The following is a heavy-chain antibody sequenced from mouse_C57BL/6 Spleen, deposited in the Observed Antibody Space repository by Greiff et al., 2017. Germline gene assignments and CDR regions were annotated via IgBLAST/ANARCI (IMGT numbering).Heavy chain of an antibody. CDR3: ARDDYDMKYYAMDY. D-gene: IGHD2-4*01. V-gene: IGHV1-80*01. J-gene: IGHJ4*01. CDR2: IYPGDGDT. Sequence: SGASVKISCKASGYAFSSYWMNWVKQRPGKGLEWIGQIYPGDGDTNYNGKFKGKATLTADKSSSTAYMQLSSLTSEDSAVYFCARDDYDMKYYAMDYWGQGTSVTVSS. CDR1: GYAFSSYW.